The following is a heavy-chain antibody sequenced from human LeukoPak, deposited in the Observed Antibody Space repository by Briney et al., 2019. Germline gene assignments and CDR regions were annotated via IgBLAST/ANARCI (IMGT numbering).Heavy chain of an antibody. J-gene: IGHJ4*02. D-gene: IGHD2-21*02. CDR2: ISYDGSSK. CDR1: GFTFSSYA. Sequence: GGCLRLSCAASGFTFSSYAMHWGRQAPGKGLGWGAVISYDGSSKYYADSVKGRFTISRDNSKNTLYLHMNSLRAEDAAVYYFARDRGHGGYFDYWGQGTLVTVSS. V-gene: IGHV3-30*04. CDR3: ARDRGHGGYFDY.